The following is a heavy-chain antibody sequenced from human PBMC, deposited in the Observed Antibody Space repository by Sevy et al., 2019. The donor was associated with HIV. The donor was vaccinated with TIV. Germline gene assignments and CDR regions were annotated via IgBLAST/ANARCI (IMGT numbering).Heavy chain of an antibody. CDR2: ISSSSSYI. V-gene: IGHV3-21*01. Sequence: GGSLRLCCAASGFTFSSYSMNWVRQAPGKGLEWVSSISSSSSYIYYADSVKGRFTISRDNAKNSLYLQMNSLRAEDTAVYYCARGVSYVWGSYRLPYYFDYWGQGTLVTVSS. D-gene: IGHD3-16*02. CDR3: ARGVSYVWGSYRLPYYFDY. CDR1: GFTFSSYS. J-gene: IGHJ4*02.